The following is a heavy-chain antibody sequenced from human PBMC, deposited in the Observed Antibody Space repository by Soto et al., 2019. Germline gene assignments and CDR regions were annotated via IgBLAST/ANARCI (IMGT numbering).Heavy chain of an antibody. CDR3: ARRSSRSHDAFDI. J-gene: IGHJ3*02. CDR2: IYPGDSDT. V-gene: IGHV5-51*01. CDR1: GYSFTGYW. Sequence: PGESLKISCKGSGYSFTGYWIGWVRQMPGEGLEWMGIIYPGDSDTRYSPSFQGQVTISADKSISTAYLQWSSLKASDTAMYYCARRSSRSHDAFDIWRQATMVTVSS.